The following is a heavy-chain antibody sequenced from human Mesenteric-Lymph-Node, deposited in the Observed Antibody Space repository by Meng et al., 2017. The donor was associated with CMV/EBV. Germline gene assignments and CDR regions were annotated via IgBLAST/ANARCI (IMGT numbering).Heavy chain of an antibody. CDR1: GLTFTTYA. J-gene: IGHJ2*01. Sequence: GESLKISCAASGLTFTTYAMSWVRQAPGKGLEWVSVIGSGGTAYHGDSVKGRFTISRDNSKKTVYLQMNSLRAEDTAVYYCASPSSYPGPFDLWGRGTLVTVSS. V-gene: IGHV3-23*01. CDR3: ASPSSYPGPFDL. D-gene: IGHD3-16*01. CDR2: IGSGGTA.